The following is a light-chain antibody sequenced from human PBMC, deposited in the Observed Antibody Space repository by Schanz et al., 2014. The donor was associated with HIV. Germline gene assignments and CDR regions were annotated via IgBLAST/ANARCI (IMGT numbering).Light chain of an antibody. J-gene: IGLJ3*02. CDR2: EGS. CDR3: SSYISGNTWV. CDR1: SSDVGSYNL. V-gene: IGLV2-14*02. Sequence: QSALTQPASVSGSPGQSITISCTGTSSDVGSYNLVSWYQQHPGKAPKLMIYEGSKRPSGVSNRFSGSKSGNTASLTISGLQAEDEADYYCSSYISGNTWVFGGGTKLTVL.